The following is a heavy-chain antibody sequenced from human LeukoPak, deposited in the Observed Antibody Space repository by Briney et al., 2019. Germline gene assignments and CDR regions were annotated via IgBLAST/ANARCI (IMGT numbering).Heavy chain of an antibody. CDR2: INHSGST. V-gene: IGHV4-34*01. CDR3: ARGRYCSSTSCYTSNLYYYYYYMGV. Sequence: PSETLSLTCAVYGGSFSGYYWSWIRQPPGKGLEWIGEINHSGSTNYNPSLKSRVTISVDTSKNQFSLKLSSVTAADTAVYYCARGRYCSSTSCYTSNLYYYYYYMGVWGKGTTVTVSS. D-gene: IGHD2-2*02. CDR1: GGSFSGYY. J-gene: IGHJ6*03.